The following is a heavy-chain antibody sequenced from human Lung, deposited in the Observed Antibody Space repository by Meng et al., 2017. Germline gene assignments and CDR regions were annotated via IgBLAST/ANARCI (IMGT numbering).Heavy chain of an antibody. J-gene: IGHJ4*02. V-gene: IGHV3-23*01. CDR2: ISGSGGST. D-gene: IGHD6-13*01. CDR1: GFTFSSYA. CDR3: AKERRGQQLVGRGPFDY. Sequence: GESLKISCAASGFTFSSYAMSWVRQAPGKGLEWVSAISGSGGSTYYADSVKGRFTISRDNSKNTLYLQMNSLRAEDTAVYYCAKERRGQQLVGRGPFDYRGQGTLVTVSS.